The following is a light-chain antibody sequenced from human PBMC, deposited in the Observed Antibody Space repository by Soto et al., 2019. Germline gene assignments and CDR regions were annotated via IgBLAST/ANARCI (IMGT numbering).Light chain of an antibody. J-gene: IGLJ3*02. CDR2: DVN. Sequence: QSALTQPCSVSGSPGQSVTISCTGTSSDVGGYNYVSWYQQHPGKAPKLIIYDVNKRPSGVPDRLSGSKSDNTASLTISGLQAEDEADYYCCSYAGSYTKVFGGGTKLTVL. CDR1: SSDVGGYNY. CDR3: CSYAGSYTKV. V-gene: IGLV2-11*01.